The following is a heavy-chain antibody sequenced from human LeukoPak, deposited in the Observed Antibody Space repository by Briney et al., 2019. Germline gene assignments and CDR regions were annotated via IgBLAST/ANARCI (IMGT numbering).Heavy chain of an antibody. Sequence: GASVKVSCKASGSTFSSYAISWVRQAPGQGLEWMGGIIPIFGTANYAQKFQGRVTITADKSTSTAYMELSSLRSEDTAVYYRARGSSDGWKGNWFDPWGQGTLVTVSS. D-gene: IGHD6-19*01. V-gene: IGHV1-69*06. CDR1: GSTFSSYA. J-gene: IGHJ5*02. CDR2: IIPIFGTA. CDR3: ARGSSDGWKGNWFDP.